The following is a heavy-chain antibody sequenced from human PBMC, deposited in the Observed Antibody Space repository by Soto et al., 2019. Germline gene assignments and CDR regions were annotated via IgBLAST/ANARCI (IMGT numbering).Heavy chain of an antibody. CDR3: ARERGSGSYYKVGYYYYGTDV. J-gene: IGHJ6*02. D-gene: IGHD3-10*01. CDR1: GGTFSDHA. CDR2: ISPIFGTV. Sequence: QVQLVQSGAEVKMPGSSVKVSCKASGGTFSDHAISWVRQAPGQGLEWMGGISPIFGTVNYAQKFQGRVTITADESTSTAYMELSSLRSEDMAVYYCARERGSGSYYKVGYYYYGTDVWGQGTTVTVS. V-gene: IGHV1-69*01.